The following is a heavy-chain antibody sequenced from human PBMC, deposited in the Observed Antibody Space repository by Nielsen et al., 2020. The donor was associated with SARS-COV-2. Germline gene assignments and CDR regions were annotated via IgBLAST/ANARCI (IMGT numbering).Heavy chain of an antibody. D-gene: IGHD6-25*01. J-gene: IGHJ4*02. CDR3: ATGLGSGYYNY. CDR2: VSAYNGNT. V-gene: IGHV1-18*04. Sequence: ASVQVSCKGSGFTFSRHDHGITWVRQAPGQGLEWMGWVSAYNGNTNNAQKFQGRVTMTIDTSTGTAYVELRSLRSDDTAVYYCATGLGSGYYNYWGQGSLVTVSS. CDR1: GFTFSRHD.